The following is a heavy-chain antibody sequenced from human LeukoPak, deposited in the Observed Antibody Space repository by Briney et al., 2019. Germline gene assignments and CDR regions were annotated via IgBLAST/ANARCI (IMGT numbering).Heavy chain of an antibody. V-gene: IGHV3-48*01. J-gene: IGHJ4*02. CDR2: ISSSSTTI. D-gene: IGHD3-16*01. Sequence: GGSLRLSCVASGFTFSTFGMNWVRQAPGKGLEWVSYISSSSTTIYYADSVKGRFTISRDDAKSSLYLQMNSLRAEDTALYYCARMSTEYYDNYGGKGPLVTVSS. CDR3: ARMSTEYYDNY. CDR1: GFTFSTFG.